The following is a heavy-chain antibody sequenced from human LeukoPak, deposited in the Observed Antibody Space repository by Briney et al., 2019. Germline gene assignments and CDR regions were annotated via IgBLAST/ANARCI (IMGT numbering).Heavy chain of an antibody. Sequence: PGGSLRLSCAASGFTFSSYSMNWVRQAPGKGLGWVSSISSSSSYIYYADSVKGRFTISRDNAKNSLHLQMNSLRAEDTAVYYCARDVVGATTWFDPWGQGTLVTVSS. CDR2: ISSSSSYI. CDR3: ARDVVGATTWFDP. CDR1: GFTFSSYS. D-gene: IGHD1-26*01. V-gene: IGHV3-21*01. J-gene: IGHJ5*02.